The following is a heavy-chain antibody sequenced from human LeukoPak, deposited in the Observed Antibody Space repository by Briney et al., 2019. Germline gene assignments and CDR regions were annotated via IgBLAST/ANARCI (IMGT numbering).Heavy chain of an antibody. J-gene: IGHJ4*02. CDR1: GITFSNYA. V-gene: IGHV3-33*08. Sequence: GGSLRLSCVASGITFSNYAVSWVRQAPGKGLEWVAFIWSDGSNDHYADSVKGRFTISRDNSKNTVCLQMNSLRVEDTAVYYCARDPSGSGWSLSDWGQGTPVTVSS. CDR3: ARDPSGSGWSLSD. D-gene: IGHD6-19*01. CDR2: IWSDGSND.